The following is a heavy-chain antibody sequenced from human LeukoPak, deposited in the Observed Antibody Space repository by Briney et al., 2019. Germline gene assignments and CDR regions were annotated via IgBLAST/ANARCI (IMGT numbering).Heavy chain of an antibody. D-gene: IGHD4-23*01. J-gene: IGHJ6*03. V-gene: IGHV3-64*01. CDR3: ARDYGGNSGNYYYYYYMDV. Sequence: GGSLRLSCAASGFTFSSYAMHWVRQAPGKGLEYVSAISSNGGSTYYANSVKGRFTISRDNSKHTLYLQMGSLRAEDMAVYYCARDYGGNSGNYYYYYYMDVWGKGTTVTVSS. CDR1: GFTFSSYA. CDR2: ISSNGGST.